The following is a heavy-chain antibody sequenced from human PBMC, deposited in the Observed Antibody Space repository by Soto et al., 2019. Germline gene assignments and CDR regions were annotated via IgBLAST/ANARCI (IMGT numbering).Heavy chain of an antibody. V-gene: IGHV4-59*01. D-gene: IGHD4-17*01. CDR2: IYYSGST. J-gene: IGHJ6*02. CDR3: ARDAMTTVIPYYYYFGMDV. Sequence: SETLSLTCTVSGGSISSYYWSWIRQPPGKGLEWIGYIYYSGSTNYNPSLKSRVTISVDTSKNQFSLKLSSVTAADTAVYYCARDAMTTVIPYYYYFGMDVWGQGTTVTVSS. CDR1: GGSISSYY.